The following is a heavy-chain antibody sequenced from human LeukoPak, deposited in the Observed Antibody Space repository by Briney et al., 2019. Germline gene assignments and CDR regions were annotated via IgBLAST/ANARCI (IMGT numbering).Heavy chain of an antibody. CDR1: GFTFSSYA. V-gene: IGHV3-23*01. CDR3: AKDRITIFGVVRVATDYYYGMDV. D-gene: IGHD3-3*01. CDR2: ISGSGGTT. J-gene: IGHJ6*02. Sequence: GGSLRLSCAASGFTFSSYAMSWVRQAPGKGLEWVSVISGSGGTTYYADSVKGRFTISRDNSKNTLYLQMSSLRAEDTAVYYCAKDRITIFGVVRVATDYYYGMDVWGQGTTVAVSS.